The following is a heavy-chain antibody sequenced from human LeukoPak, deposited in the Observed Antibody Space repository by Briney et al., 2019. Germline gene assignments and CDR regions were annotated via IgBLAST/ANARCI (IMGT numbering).Heavy chain of an antibody. CDR3: ATYCSGGSCYGRFDY. J-gene: IGHJ4*02. V-gene: IGHV1-24*01. Sequence: ASVKVSCKVSGYTLTELSMHWVRQAPGKGLEWMGGFDPEDGETIYAQKFQGRVTMTEDTPTDTAYMELSSLRSEDTAVYYCATYCSGGSCYGRFDYWGQGTLVTVSS. D-gene: IGHD2-15*01. CDR1: GYTLTELS. CDR2: FDPEDGET.